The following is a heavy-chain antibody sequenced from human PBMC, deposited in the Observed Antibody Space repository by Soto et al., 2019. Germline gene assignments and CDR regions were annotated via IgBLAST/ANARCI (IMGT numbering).Heavy chain of an antibody. J-gene: IGHJ4*02. D-gene: IGHD1-7*01. Sequence: SETLSLTCAVYGGTFSGYYWTWIRQPPGTGLEWIGEINHSGSTNYNPSLKSRVTISVDTSKNQFSLKLASVTAADTAVYYCARWVEPTELLAYSGQGSPVTVSS. CDR3: ARWVEPTELLAY. CDR2: INHSGST. CDR1: GGTFSGYY. V-gene: IGHV4-34*01.